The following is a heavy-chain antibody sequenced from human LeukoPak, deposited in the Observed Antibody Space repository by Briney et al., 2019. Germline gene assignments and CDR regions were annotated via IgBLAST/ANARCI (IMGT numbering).Heavy chain of an antibody. CDR2: ISSSGSTI. D-gene: IGHD1-1*01. CDR3: ARGYWNDGPDY. V-gene: IGHV3-48*03. J-gene: IGHJ4*02. CDR1: GFTFCSYE. Sequence: GGSLRLSCAASGFTFCSYEMNWVRQAPGKGLEWVSYISSSGSTIYYADSVKGRFTISRDNAKNSLYLQMNSLRAEDTAVYYCARGYWNDGPDYWGQGTLVTVSS.